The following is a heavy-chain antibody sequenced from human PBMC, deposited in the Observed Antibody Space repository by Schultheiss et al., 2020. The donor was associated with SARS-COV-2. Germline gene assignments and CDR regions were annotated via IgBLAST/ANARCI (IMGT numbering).Heavy chain of an antibody. J-gene: IGHJ4*02. CDR1: GFSLSTSGMC. D-gene: IGHD3-3*01. CDR3: ARTHYDFWSGYFGGSQYYFDY. V-gene: IGHV2-70*01. CDR2: IDWDDDK. Sequence: SGPTLVKPTQTLTLTCTFSGFSLSTSGMCVSWIRQPPGKALEWLALIDWDDDKYYCTSLKTRLTISKDTSKNQVVLTMTNMDPVDTATYYCARTHYDFWSGYFGGSQYYFDYWGQGTLVTVSS.